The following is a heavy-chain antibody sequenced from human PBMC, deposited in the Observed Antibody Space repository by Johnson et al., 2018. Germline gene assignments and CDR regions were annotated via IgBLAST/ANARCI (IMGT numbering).Heavy chain of an antibody. D-gene: IGHD3-3*01. CDR1: GYTFTSYY. Sequence: QVQLVESGAEVKKPGASVKVSCKASGYTFTSYYMHWVRQAPGQGLEWMGIINPSGGSTSYAQKFQGRVTMTRDTSTSTVYMELSSLRSEDTAVYYCARDLEMVGGDGNFQYWGQGTLVTVSS. J-gene: IGHJ1*01. CDR3: ARDLEMVGGDGNFQY. CDR2: INPSGGST. V-gene: IGHV1-46*01.